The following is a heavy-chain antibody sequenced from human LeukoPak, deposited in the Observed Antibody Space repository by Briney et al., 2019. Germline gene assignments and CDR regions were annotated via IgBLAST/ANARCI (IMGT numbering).Heavy chain of an antibody. Sequence: PGGSLRLSCAASGFTFNDYARSWVCQAAGKGLEWVSGISDTGRRTFYADSVKGRFTISRDDSKKTVYLQMNTLRAEDTAIYFCARHDSFIPYWGQGTLVTVSS. D-gene: IGHD3-16*02. J-gene: IGHJ4*02. CDR2: ISDTGRRT. CDR1: GFTFNDYA. V-gene: IGHV3-23*01. CDR3: ARHDSFIPY.